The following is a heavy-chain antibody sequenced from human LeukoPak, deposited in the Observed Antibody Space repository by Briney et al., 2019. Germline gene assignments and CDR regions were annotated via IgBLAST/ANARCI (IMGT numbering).Heavy chain of an antibody. D-gene: IGHD6-13*01. CDR3: VKDYTSGYSSSWYLDY. J-gene: IGHJ4*02. CDR2: ISWDGGHT. Sequence: AGGSLRLSCAASGFTFEDYTMHWVRQVPGKGLEWVSLISWDGGHTYYADSVRGRFTISRDNSKTSLYLHMKSLRTEDTALYYCVKDYTSGYSSSWYLDYWGQGTLVTVSS. CDR1: GFTFEDYT. V-gene: IGHV3-43*01.